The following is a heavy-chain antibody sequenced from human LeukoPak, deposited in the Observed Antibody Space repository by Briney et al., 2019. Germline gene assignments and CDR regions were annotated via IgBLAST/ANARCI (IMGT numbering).Heavy chain of an antibody. J-gene: IGHJ4*02. CDR2: INPNSGGT. CDR1: GYTFTGYY. V-gene: IGHV1-2*06. CDR3: ARDWGGSYEVDY. D-gene: IGHD1-26*01. Sequence: GASVKVSCKASGYTFTGYYMHWVRQAPGQGLEWMGRINPNSGGTNYAQKFQGRVTMTRDTSISTAYMELSRLRSDDTAVYYCARDWGGSYEVDYWGQGTLITVSS.